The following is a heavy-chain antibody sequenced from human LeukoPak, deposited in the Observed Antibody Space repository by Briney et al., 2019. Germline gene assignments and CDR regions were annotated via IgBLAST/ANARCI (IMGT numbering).Heavy chain of an antibody. V-gene: IGHV3-30*04. CDR2: ISYDGSTK. D-gene: IGHD5-24*01. Sequence: QPGGSLRLSCAASGFTFSSYAMHWVRQAPGKGLEWVALISYDGSTKHYADSVKGRFTISRDNSKNTLYLQMNSLRAEDTAVYYCARDSARRDGYNFDYWGQGTLVTVSS. CDR3: ARDSARRDGYNFDY. J-gene: IGHJ4*02. CDR1: GFTFSSYA.